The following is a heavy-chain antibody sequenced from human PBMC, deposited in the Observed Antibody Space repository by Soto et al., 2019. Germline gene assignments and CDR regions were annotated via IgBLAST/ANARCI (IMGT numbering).Heavy chain of an antibody. CDR2: IWYDGSNK. CDR3: ARASHVGSGWQLTADY. J-gene: IGHJ4*02. Sequence: QVQLVESGGGVVQPGRSLRLSCAASGFTFSSYGMHWVRQAPGKGLEWVAVIWYDGSNKYYAESVKGRFTISRDNSKNTLYLQMNSLRAEDTAVYYCARASHVGSGWQLTADYWGQGTLVTVSS. D-gene: IGHD6-19*01. CDR1: GFTFSSYG. V-gene: IGHV3-33*01.